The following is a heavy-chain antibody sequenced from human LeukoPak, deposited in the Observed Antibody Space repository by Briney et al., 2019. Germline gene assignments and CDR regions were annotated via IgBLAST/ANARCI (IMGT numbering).Heavy chain of an antibody. CDR1: GGSISSGGYY. CDR2: IYYSGST. V-gene: IGHV4-31*03. CDR3: ASYTANWNYFDY. J-gene: IGHJ4*02. D-gene: IGHD1-1*01. Sequence: SETLSLTCTVFGGSISSGGYYWSWIRQHPGKGLEWIGYIYYSGSTYYNPSLKSRVTISVDTSKNQFSLKLSSVTAADTAVYYCASYTANWNYFDYWGQGTLVTVSS.